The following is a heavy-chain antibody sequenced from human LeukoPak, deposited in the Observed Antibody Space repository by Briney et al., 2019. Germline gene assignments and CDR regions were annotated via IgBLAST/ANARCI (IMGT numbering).Heavy chain of an antibody. CDR2: IYTSGST. J-gene: IGHJ5*02. D-gene: IGHD6-13*01. CDR3: ARWIAAAGYNWFDP. V-gene: IGHV4-4*09. Sequence: SETLSLTCTVSGGSISSYYWSWIRQRPGKGLEWIGYIYTSGSTNYNPSLKSRVTISVDTSKNQFSLKLSSVTAADTAVYYCARWIAAAGYNWFDPWGQGTLITVSS. CDR1: GGSISSYY.